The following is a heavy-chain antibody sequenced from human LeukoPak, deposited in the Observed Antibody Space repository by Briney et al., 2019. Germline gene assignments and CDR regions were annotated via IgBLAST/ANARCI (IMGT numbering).Heavy chain of an antibody. Sequence: GGSLRLSCAASGFTFSSYAMSWVRQAPGKGLEWVSAISGSGGSTYYADSVKGRFTIFRDNSKNTLYLQMNSLRAEDTAVYYCAKSYSSGWNYFDYWGQGTLVTVSS. CDR1: GFTFSSYA. CDR2: ISGSGGST. D-gene: IGHD6-19*01. CDR3: AKSYSSGWNYFDY. J-gene: IGHJ4*02. V-gene: IGHV3-23*01.